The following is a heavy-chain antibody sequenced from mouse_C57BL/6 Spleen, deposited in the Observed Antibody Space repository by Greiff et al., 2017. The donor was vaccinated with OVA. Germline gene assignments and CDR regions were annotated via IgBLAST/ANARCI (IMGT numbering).Heavy chain of an antibody. CDR3: AGAYYNDDYFDY. J-gene: IGHJ2*01. CDR1: GFTFSDYY. CDR2: ITYDGSST. Sequence: EVKLMESEGGLVQPGSSMKLSCTASGFTFSDYYMAWVRQVPEKGLEWVANITYDGSSTYYLDSLKSRFIITKDYTKNILYLKMSSLKSEDIAKDYCAGAYYNDDYFDYWGQGTTLTVSS. D-gene: IGHD1-1*01. V-gene: IGHV5-16*01.